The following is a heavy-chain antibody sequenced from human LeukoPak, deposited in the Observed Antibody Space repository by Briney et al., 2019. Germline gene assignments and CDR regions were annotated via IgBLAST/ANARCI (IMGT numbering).Heavy chain of an antibody. D-gene: IGHD3-3*01. CDR1: GGSISSYY. CDR3: ARDDITIFDY. V-gene: IGHV4-4*07. CDR2: IYTRAIT. Sequence: SETLSLTCTVSGGSISSYYWSWIRQPAGKGLEGIGRIYTRAITNYNPSLKSRVTMSVDTSKNQFSLKLSSVTAADTAVYYCARDDITIFDYWGQGTLVTVSS. J-gene: IGHJ4*02.